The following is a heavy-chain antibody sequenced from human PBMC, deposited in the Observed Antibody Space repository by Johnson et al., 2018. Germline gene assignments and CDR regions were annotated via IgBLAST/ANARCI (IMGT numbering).Heavy chain of an antibody. CDR1: GFTFSSYG. V-gene: IGHV3-30*03. J-gene: IGHJ1*01. CDR3: ARDGTHYYDSSGYYYPLQYFQH. D-gene: IGHD3-22*01. CDR2: ISYDGSNK. Sequence: QVQLVQSGGGVVQPGRSLRLSCAASGFTFSSYGMHWVRQAPGKGLEWVAVISYDGSNKYYADSVKGRFTISRDNSKNTRYLQMYSLRAEDTAVYYCARDGTHYYDSSGYYYPLQYFQHWGQGTLVTVSS.